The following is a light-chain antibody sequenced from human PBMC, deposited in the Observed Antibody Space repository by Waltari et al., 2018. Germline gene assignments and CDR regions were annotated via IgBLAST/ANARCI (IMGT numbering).Light chain of an antibody. CDR2: DVS. Sequence: QSALTQPAPVSGSPGQSITISCTGTSSDVGTYNYVSWYQQHPGKAPKLMIFDVSIRPSGVSNRFSGSKSGNTSSLTISGLPAEEEADYYCSSYISSSTLELFGGGTSLTVL. J-gene: IGLJ2*01. CDR1: SSDVGTYNY. V-gene: IGLV2-14*03. CDR3: SSYISSSTLEL.